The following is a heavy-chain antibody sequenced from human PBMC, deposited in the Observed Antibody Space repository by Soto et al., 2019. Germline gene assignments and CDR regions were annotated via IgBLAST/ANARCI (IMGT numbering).Heavy chain of an antibody. CDR2: IYYSGST. D-gene: IGHD2-8*01. V-gene: IGHV4-59*01. CDR1: GGSISSYY. Sequence: PSETLSLTCTVSGGSISSYYWSWIRQPPGKGLEWIGYIYYSGSTNYNPSLKSRVTISVDTSKNQFSLKLSSVTAADTAVYYCARDGVLYGNDAFDIWGQGTMVTVSS. CDR3: ARDGVLYGNDAFDI. J-gene: IGHJ3*02.